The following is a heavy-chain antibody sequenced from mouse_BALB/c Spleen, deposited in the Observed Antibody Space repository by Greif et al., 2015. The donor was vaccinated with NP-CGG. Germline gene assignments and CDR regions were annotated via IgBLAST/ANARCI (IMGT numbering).Heavy chain of an antibody. Sequence: VQLQQSGAELVRPGVSVKISCKGSGYTFTDYAMHWVKQSHAKSLEWIGVISTYYGDASYNQKFKGKATMTVDKSSSTAYMELARLTSEDSAIYYCARGYYGKKGVFDYWGQGTTLTVSS. J-gene: IGHJ2*01. CDR3: ARGYYGKKGVFDY. CDR2: ISTYYGDA. D-gene: IGHD2-1*01. CDR1: GYTFTDYA. V-gene: IGHV1S137*01.